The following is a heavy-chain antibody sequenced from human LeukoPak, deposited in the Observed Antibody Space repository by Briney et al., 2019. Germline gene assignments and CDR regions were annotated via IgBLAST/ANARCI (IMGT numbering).Heavy chain of an antibody. CDR1: GGSISSYY. CDR2: IFYSGST. V-gene: IGHV4-59*01. J-gene: IGHJ3*02. D-gene: IGHD4-17*01. CDR3: ARGYGDEPNAFDI. Sequence: TPSETLSLTCTVSGGSISSYYWSWIRQPPGKGLEWIGYIFYSGSTNYNPSLKSRVTISVDTPKNQFSLNLSSVTAADTAVYYCARGYGDEPNAFDIWGQGTMVTVSS.